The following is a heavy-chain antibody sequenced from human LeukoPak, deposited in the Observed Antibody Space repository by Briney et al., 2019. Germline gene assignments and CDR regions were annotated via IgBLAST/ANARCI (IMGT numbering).Heavy chain of an antibody. J-gene: IGHJ4*02. CDR2: IIPIFGTA. V-gene: IGHV1-69*13. Sequence: SVKVSCKASGGTFSSYAISWVRQAPGQGLEWMGGIIPIFGTAKYAQKFQGRVTITADESTSTAYMEVSSLRSEDTAVYYCARRGIAAAGTDGFDYWGQGTLVTVSS. CDR1: GGTFSSYA. D-gene: IGHD6-13*01. CDR3: ARRGIAAAGTDGFDY.